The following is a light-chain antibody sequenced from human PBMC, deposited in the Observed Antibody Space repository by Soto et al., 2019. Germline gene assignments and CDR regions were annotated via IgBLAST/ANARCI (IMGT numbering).Light chain of an antibody. CDR1: QSVSSN. J-gene: IGKJ2*01. CDR3: QQYNNWPPVT. CDR2: GAS. V-gene: IGKV3-15*01. Sequence: EIVLMQSPATLSVSPGERATLSCRASQSVSSNLAWYQQKPGQAPRLLIYGASTRATGIPARFSGSGSGTEFTLTISSLQSEDFAVYYCQQYNNWPPVTFGQGTKLEIK.